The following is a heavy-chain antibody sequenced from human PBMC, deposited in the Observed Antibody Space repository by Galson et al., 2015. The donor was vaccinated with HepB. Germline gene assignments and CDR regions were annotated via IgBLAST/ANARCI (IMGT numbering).Heavy chain of an antibody. D-gene: IGHD4-11*01. CDR2: IYPGDSDT. J-gene: IGHJ3*02. Sequence: QSGAEVKKPGESLKISCKGSGYIFTNYWIGWARQMPGKGPEWMGIIYPGDSDTRYSPSFQGQVTISADKTISTAYLQWSSLKASDIAMYYCARWHPLTNNAFDIWGQGTMVTVSS. V-gene: IGHV5-51*01. CDR1: GYIFTNYW. CDR3: ARWHPLTNNAFDI.